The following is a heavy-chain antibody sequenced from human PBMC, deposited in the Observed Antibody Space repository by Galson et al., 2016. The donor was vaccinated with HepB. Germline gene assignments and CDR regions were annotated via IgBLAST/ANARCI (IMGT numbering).Heavy chain of an antibody. J-gene: IGHJ5*02. D-gene: IGHD3-3*01. CDR1: GFTFSNYS. V-gene: IGHV3-21*01. CDR2: IGSSSTYI. Sequence: SLRLSCAASGFTFSNYSMNWVRQAPGKGLEWVSSIGSSSTYIYYADSVKGRFTISRDNAKNSLYLQMNSLRAEDTAVYYCARVPEIFGVLIIVEGFDPWGQGTLVTVSS. CDR3: ARVPEIFGVLIIVEGFDP.